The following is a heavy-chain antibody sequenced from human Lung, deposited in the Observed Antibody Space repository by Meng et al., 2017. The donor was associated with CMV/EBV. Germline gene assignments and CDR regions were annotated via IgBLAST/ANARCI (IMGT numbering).Heavy chain of an antibody. CDR2: INPNSGGT. CDR1: GYTFTCYY. V-gene: IGHV1-2*02. CDR3: ARDGLALTQQLVPYGMDV. J-gene: IGHJ6*01. Sequence: ASVKVSCKASGYTFTCYYMHWVRQAPGQGLEWMGWINPNSGGTNYAQKFQGRVTMTRDTSISTAYMELSRVKSDDTAVYYCARDGLALTQQLVPYGMDVWXQGSXVTVDS. D-gene: IGHD6-13*01.